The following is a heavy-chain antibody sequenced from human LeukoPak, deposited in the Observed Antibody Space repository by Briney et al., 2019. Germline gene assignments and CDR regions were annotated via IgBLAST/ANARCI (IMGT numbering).Heavy chain of an antibody. Sequence: SETLSLTCAVSGYSISSGYYWGWIRQPPRKGLECVGSIYHSGSTYYTPSLKSRVTISVDTYKHQFSLKLSSGTAADTAVYYCARDLIGYGDYGRDYDYYYGMDVWGKGSTVTVSS. CDR3: ARDLIGYGDYGRDYDYYYGMDV. V-gene: IGHV4-38-2*02. CDR1: GYSISSGYY. D-gene: IGHD4-17*01. CDR2: IYHSGST. J-gene: IGHJ6*04.